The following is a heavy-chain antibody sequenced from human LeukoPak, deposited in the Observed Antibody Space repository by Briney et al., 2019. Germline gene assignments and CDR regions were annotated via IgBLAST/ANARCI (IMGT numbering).Heavy chain of an antibody. V-gene: IGHV4-4*07. Sequence: PSETLSLTCTVSAGSISSYYWSWIRQPAGKGLEWIGHIYTSGSTNYNPSLKSRVTMSVDTSKNQFSLKLSSVTAADTAVYYCARVDTTGYYYYYGMDVWGQGTTVTVSS. CDR3: ARVDTTGYYYYYGMDV. CDR1: AGSISSYY. CDR2: IYTSGST. J-gene: IGHJ6*02. D-gene: IGHD2/OR15-2a*01.